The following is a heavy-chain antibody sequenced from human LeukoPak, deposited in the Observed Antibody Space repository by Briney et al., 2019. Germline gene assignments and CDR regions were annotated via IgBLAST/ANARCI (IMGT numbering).Heavy chain of an antibody. CDR1: GFTFNNYA. Sequence: PGGSLRLSCAASGFTFNNYAMSWVRQAPGKGLEWVSAISGSDAGTYYADPVKGRFTISRDNSKNTLYLQMDSLRAEDTAVYYCSRVAYGSGSYYYNDYWGQGTLVTVSS. D-gene: IGHD3-10*01. CDR3: SRVAYGSGSYYYNDY. V-gene: IGHV3-23*01. CDR2: ISGSDAGT. J-gene: IGHJ4*02.